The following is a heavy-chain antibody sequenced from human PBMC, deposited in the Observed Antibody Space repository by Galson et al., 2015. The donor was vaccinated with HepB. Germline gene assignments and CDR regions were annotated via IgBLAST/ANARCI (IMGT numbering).Heavy chain of an antibody. V-gene: IGHV3-30*18. CDR1: GFTFSSYG. D-gene: IGHD2-8*01. CDR3: VKEGEIYAVLLWLDP. J-gene: IGHJ5*02. Sequence: SLRLSCAASGFTFSSYGMHWVRQAPGAGLEWVAVISYDESKIYYADSVKGRFTISRDNLKNMIYLEMNSLRPEDTAVYYCVKEGEIYAVLLWLDPWGQGTLVTVSS. CDR2: ISYDESKI.